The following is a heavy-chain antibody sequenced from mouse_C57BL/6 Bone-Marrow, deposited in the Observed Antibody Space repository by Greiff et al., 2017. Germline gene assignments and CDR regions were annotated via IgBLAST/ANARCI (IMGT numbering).Heavy chain of an antibody. D-gene: IGHD2-5*01. CDR1: GYTFTSYW. Sequence: VQLKQSGTVLARPGASVKMSCKTSGYTFTSYWMHWVKQRPGQGLEWIGAIYPGNSDTSYNQKFKGKAKLTAVTSASTAYMELSILTNEDSAVYYCTSYSNYRYFDYFDYWGQGTTLTVSS. CDR2: IYPGNSDT. J-gene: IGHJ2*01. V-gene: IGHV1-5*01. CDR3: TSYSNYRYFDYFDY.